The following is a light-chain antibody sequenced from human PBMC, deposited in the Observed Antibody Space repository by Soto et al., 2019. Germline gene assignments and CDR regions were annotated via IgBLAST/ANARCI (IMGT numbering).Light chain of an antibody. V-gene: IGLV2-8*01. CDR3: SSYAGXSNV. CDR2: EVN. CDR1: SSDVGGYNY. Sequence: LTQPPSASWSPGQSVAISCTGTSSDVGGYNYVSWYQQHPGKAPKLMIYEVNKRTSGVPDRFSGSKSGNTASLTVSGLQAEDEADYYRSSYAGXSNVVGTGNKVXV. J-gene: IGLJ1*01.